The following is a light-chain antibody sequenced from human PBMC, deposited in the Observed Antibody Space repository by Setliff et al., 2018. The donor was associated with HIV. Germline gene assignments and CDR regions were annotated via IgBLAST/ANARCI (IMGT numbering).Light chain of an antibody. V-gene: IGLV2-23*02. J-gene: IGLJ1*01. CDR1: SSDVGGYNY. Sequence: QSVLTQPASASGSPGQSITISCTGTSSDVGGYNYVSWYQQHPGKAPKLMIYDVSKRPSGVSNRFSGSKSGNTASLTISGLQAEDEADYYCCSYAGSIALYVFGTGTKVTVL. CDR3: CSYAGSIALYV. CDR2: DVS.